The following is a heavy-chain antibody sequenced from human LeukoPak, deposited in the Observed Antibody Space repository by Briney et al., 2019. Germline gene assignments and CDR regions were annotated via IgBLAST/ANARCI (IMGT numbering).Heavy chain of an antibody. V-gene: IGHV3-48*03. Sequence: GGSLRLSCAASGFTFSSYEMNWVRQAPGKGLEWVSYISGGGTTIFYADSVKGRLTISRDNAKNSLYLHMNSLSAEDTAVYFCATETENSNYDAFDIWGQGTLVTVSS. J-gene: IGHJ3*02. D-gene: IGHD4-11*01. CDR2: ISGGGTTI. CDR1: GFTFSSYE. CDR3: ATETENSNYDAFDI.